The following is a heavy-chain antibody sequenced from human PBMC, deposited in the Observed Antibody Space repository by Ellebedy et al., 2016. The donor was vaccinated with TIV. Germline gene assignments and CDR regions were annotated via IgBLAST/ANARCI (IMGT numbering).Heavy chain of an antibody. CDR2: IHHSGNS. CDR3: ARDLGRYGMDV. J-gene: IGHJ6*02. V-gene: IGHV4-59*01. Sequence: MPSETLSLTCSVSGGSITNYYWTWIRQPPGPGLEWIGDIHHSGNSHIHPSLKSRVTLSVDTSKNQFSLDMTSVTAADTATYYCARDLGRYGMDVWGQGTTVTVSS. CDR1: GGSITNYY.